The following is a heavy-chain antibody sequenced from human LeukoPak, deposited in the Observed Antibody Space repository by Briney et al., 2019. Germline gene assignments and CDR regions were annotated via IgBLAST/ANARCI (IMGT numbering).Heavy chain of an antibody. V-gene: IGHV4-31*03. D-gene: IGHD2-2*01. CDR3: ARAPVVPAGRLWNYYCYYMDV. CDR2: IYHSGYS. J-gene: IGHJ6*03. Sequence: SQTLSLTCSVSGGSISSGGYYWNWVRQLPEKGLEWLGYIYHSGYSYYTPSLKSRLTIAMDTSKNQFSLKLSSVTAADTAVDYCARAPVVPAGRLWNYYCYYMDVWGKGT. CDR1: GGSISSGGYY.